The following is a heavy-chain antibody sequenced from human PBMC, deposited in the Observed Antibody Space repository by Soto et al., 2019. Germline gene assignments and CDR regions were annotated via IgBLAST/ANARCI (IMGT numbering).Heavy chain of an antibody. V-gene: IGHV3-33*01. CDR1: GFTFSSYG. CDR3: ARGGSSGWQPYYFDF. Sequence: QVQLVESGGGVVQPGRSLRLSCAASGFTFSSYGMHWVRQAPGKGLAWVAVIFYDGSNEYYADYVKGRFTISRDNSKNTLYLQMNSLRVEDTAVYYCARGGSSGWQPYYFDFWGQGTLVTVSS. CDR2: IFYDGSNE. J-gene: IGHJ4*02. D-gene: IGHD6-19*01.